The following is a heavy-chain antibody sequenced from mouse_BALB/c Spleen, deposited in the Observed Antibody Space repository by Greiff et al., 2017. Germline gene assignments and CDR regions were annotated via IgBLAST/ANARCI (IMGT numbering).Heavy chain of an antibody. V-gene: IGHV1-7*01. Sequence: QVHVKQSGAELAKPGASVKMSCKASGYTFTSYWMHWVKQRPGQGLEWIGYINPSTGYTEYNQKFKGKATLTSDKSSSTAYMELSSLTSEDSAVYYCARGVYRYDEGFDYWGQGTTLTVSS. CDR1: GYTFTSYW. J-gene: IGHJ2*01. D-gene: IGHD2-14*01. CDR3: ARGVYRYDEGFDY. CDR2: INPSTGYT.